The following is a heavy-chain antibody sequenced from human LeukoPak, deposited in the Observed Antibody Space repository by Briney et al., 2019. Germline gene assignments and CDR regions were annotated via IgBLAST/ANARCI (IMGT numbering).Heavy chain of an antibody. CDR3: ARLPLDRYYYYCMDV. D-gene: IGHD1-1*01. J-gene: IGHJ6*02. Sequence: SETLSLTCTVSGGSISSYYWSWIRQPPGKGLEWIGYIYYSGSTNYNPSLKSRVTISVDTSKNQFSLKLSSVTAADTAVYYCARLPLDRYYYYCMDVWGQGTTVTVSS. V-gene: IGHV4-59*08. CDR2: IYYSGST. CDR1: GGSISSYY.